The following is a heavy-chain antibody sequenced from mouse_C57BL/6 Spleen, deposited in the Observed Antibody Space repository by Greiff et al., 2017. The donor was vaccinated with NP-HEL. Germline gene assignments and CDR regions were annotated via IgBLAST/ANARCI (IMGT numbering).Heavy chain of an antibody. CDR1: GYTFTSYW. CDR2: IDPSDSET. CDR3: ARGRYYYGSSPAWFAY. D-gene: IGHD1-1*01. Sequence: QVQLQQPGAELVRPGSSVKLSCKASGYTFTSYWMHWVKQRPIQGLEWIGNIDPSDSETHYNQKFKDKATLTVDKSSSTAYMQLSSLTTEDSAIYYCARGRYYYGSSPAWFAYWGQGTLVTVSA. J-gene: IGHJ3*01. V-gene: IGHV1-52*01.